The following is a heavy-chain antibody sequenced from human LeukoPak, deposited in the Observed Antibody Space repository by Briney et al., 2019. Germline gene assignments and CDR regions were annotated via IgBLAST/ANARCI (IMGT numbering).Heavy chain of an antibody. Sequence: ASVTVSFTASGYPFTNYFMHWVRQAPGQGLEWMGIINPSSDYTNYAQKFQDRVTMTRDMSTSTLYMELSSLRYEDTAMYYCVRADQQDFDYWGQGTLVTVSS. V-gene: IGHV1-46*01. D-gene: IGHD6-13*01. J-gene: IGHJ4*02. CDR2: INPSSDYT. CDR1: GYPFTNYF. CDR3: VRADQQDFDY.